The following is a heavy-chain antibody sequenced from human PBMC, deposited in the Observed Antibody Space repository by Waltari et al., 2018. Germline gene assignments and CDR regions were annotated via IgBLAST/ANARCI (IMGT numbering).Heavy chain of an antibody. CDR2: IHSGGNT. V-gene: IGHV3-53*01. CDR1: GFDVRSSY. Sequence: EVQLVESGGGLLQRGGSLGLSCVGSGFDVRSSYMNWVSQAPGKGMEWVSDIHSGGNTYYADSVKGRFTISRDNSKNTLYLQMNSLRAEDTAVYYCAKDRSYGHSLANWGQGTLVTVSS. CDR3: AKDRSYGHSLAN. J-gene: IGHJ4*02. D-gene: IGHD4-17*01.